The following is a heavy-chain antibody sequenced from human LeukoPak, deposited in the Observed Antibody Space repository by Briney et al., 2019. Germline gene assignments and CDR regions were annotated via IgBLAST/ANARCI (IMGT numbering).Heavy chain of an antibody. J-gene: IGHJ4*02. CDR1: GGSFSGYY. V-gene: IGHV4-34*01. Sequence: SETLSLTCAVYGGSFSGYYWSWIRQPPGKGLEWIGEINHSGSTNYNPSLKSRVTISVDTSKNQFSLKLSSVTAADTAVYYCTSGILDYWGQGTLVTVSS. D-gene: IGHD2-2*02. CDR3: TSGILDY. CDR2: INHSGST.